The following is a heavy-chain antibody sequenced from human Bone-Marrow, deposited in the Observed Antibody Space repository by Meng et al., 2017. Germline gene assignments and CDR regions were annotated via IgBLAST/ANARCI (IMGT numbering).Heavy chain of an antibody. CDR2: ISYDGSNK. D-gene: IGHD2-15*01. Sequence: GGSLRLSCAASGFTFSSYAMHWVRQSPGKGLEWVAVISYDGSNKYYAYSVKGRFTISRDNSKNTLYLQMNSLSAEDTAVYYFAGSPEGSHFIGGSCYKREGTFDIWGQGTMVTVSS. CDR1: GFTFSSYA. V-gene: IGHV3-30*01. J-gene: IGHJ3*02. CDR3: AGSPEGSHFIGGSCYKREGTFDI.